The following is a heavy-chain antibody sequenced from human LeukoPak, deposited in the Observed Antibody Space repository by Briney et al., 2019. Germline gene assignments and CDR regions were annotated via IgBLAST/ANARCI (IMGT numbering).Heavy chain of an antibody. J-gene: IGHJ4*02. CDR2: MNPNNGNT. D-gene: IGHD6-6*01. CDR1: GYTFTSYD. V-gene: IGHV1-8*01. CDR3: ARGVIAARPRRRRSGFDY. Sequence: ASVKVSCKASGYTFTSYDMNWVRQAPGQGLEWMGWMNPNNGNTDYAQKFQGRVTMTRNTSISTAYMELSSLRSEDTAVYYWARGVIAARPRRRRSGFDYWGQGTLVTVSS.